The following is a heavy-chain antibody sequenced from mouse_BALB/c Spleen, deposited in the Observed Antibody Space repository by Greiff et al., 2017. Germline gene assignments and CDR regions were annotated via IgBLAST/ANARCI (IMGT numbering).Heavy chain of an antibody. CDR3: APAYYKEAFAY. J-gene: IGHJ3*01. CDR1: GFNIKDTY. CDR2: IDPANGNT. Sequence: EVQLKESGAELVKPGASVKLSCTASGFNIKDTYMHWVKQRPEQGLEWIGRIDPANGNTKYDPKFQGKATITADTSSNTAYLQLSSLTSEDTAVYYCAPAYYKEAFAYWGQGTLVTVSA. D-gene: IGHD2-12*01. V-gene: IGHV14-3*02.